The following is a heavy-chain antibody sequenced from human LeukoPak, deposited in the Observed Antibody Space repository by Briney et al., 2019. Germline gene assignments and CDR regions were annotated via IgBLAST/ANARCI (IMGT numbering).Heavy chain of an antibody. D-gene: IGHD2-15*01. J-gene: IGHJ6*03. Sequence: GGSLRLSCAASGFTFSTYGMHWVRQAPGKGLEWVAFIRYDGSNKYYADSVKGRFTISRDNSKNTLYLQMNSLRAEDTAVYYCARDGGSSGTGAYYMDVWGKGTTVTVSS. CDR1: GFTFSTYG. CDR3: ARDGGSSGTGAYYMDV. CDR2: IRYDGSNK. V-gene: IGHV3-30*02.